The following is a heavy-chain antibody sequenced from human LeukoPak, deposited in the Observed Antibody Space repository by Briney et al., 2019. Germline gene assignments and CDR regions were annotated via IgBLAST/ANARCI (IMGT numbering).Heavy chain of an antibody. CDR2: ISGSGGST. D-gene: IGHD4-17*01. CDR1: GGTFSSYA. J-gene: IGHJ4*02. V-gene: IGHV3-23*01. CDR3: AKELGDYVEYFDY. Sequence: SCKASGGTFSSYAMSWVRQAPGKGLEWVSAISGSGGSTYYADSVKGRFTISRDNSKNTLYLQMNSLRAEDTAVYYCAKELGDYVEYFDYWGQGTLVTVSS.